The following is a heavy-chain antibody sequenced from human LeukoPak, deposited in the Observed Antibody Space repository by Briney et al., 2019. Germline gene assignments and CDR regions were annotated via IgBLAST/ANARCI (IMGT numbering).Heavy chain of an antibody. Sequence: PGGSLRLSCAASGFTFSSYSMNWVRQAPGKGLEWVSSISSSSSYIYYADSVKGRFTISRDNSKNTLYLQMNSLRAEDTAVYYCARAELRLHYYYGMDVWGQGTTVTVSS. D-gene: IGHD5-12*01. CDR1: GFTFSSYS. V-gene: IGHV3-21*01. J-gene: IGHJ6*02. CDR2: ISSSSSYI. CDR3: ARAELRLHYYYGMDV.